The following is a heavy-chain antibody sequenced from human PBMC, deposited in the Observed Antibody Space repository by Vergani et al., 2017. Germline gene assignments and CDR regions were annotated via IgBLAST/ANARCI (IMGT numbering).Heavy chain of an antibody. CDR3: ARHGYYDSSGYGYWFDP. CDR1: GYSFTSYW. V-gene: IGHV5-10-1*01. Sequence: EVQLVQSGAEVKKPGESLRISCKGSGYSFTSYWISWVRQMPGKGLEWMGRIDPSDSYTNYSPSFQGHVTISADKSISTAYLQWSSLKASDTARYYCARHGYYDSSGYGYWFDPWGQGTLVTVSS. CDR2: IDPSDSYT. J-gene: IGHJ5*02. D-gene: IGHD3-22*01.